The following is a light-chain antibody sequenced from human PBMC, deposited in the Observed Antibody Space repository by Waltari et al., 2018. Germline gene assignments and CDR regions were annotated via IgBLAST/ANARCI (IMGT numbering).Light chain of an antibody. CDR3: SSPSTNNVVV. Sequence: QSALTQPASVSASPGQSITIPCTGTGGDIGGSDFVSWYQHHPGRAPKVLIFDVNHRPSGISDRFSGSKSGNTASLTISGLQAEDDADYYCSSPSTNNVVVFGGGTKVTVL. J-gene: IGLJ2*01. CDR1: GGDIGGSDF. CDR2: DVN. V-gene: IGLV2-14*01.